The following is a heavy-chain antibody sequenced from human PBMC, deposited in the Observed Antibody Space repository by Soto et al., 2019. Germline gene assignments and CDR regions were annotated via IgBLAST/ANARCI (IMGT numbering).Heavy chain of an antibody. Sequence: GGSLRLSCAASGFTFSYYSMNWVRQAPGKGLEWVSSISSSSTYINYADALKGRFSVSRDNSNNSLFLFMNSLRAEDTAVYYCARGHGTGLYGDNWFDPWGQGTLVTV. CDR2: ISSSSTYI. V-gene: IGHV3-21*01. CDR3: ARGHGTGLYGDNWFDP. D-gene: IGHD1-26*01. J-gene: IGHJ5*02. CDR1: GFTFSYYS.